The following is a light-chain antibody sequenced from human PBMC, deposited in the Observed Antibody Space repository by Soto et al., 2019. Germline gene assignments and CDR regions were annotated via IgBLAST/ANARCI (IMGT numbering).Light chain of an antibody. CDR1: KGFSNS. CDR3: QKYDSAPLT. Sequence: DIQMTQSPSSLTASVGDRVTISCRASKGFSNSLAWYQQKPGEVPTLLIYGASILQSGVPSRFSGSGSGTEFTLTIGSLQPEDVATYYCQKYDSAPLTFGGGTKVEIK. J-gene: IGKJ4*01. V-gene: IGKV1-27*01. CDR2: GAS.